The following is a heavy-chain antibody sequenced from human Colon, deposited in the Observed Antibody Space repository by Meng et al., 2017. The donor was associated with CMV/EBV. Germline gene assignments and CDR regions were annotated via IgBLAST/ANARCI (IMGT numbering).Heavy chain of an antibody. D-gene: IGHD6-19*01. CDR2: ISVYHGYT. Sequence: ASVKVSCKSSGYIFNSYGISWVRQAPGQGLEWMGWISVYHGYTNYAQKFQGRITLTTDTSTSTAYMELRSLRSDDTAVYFCTRSSSSGRVSPDPEDYYDYWGQGTLVTVSS. CDR3: TRSSSSGRVSPDPEDYYDY. CDR1: GYIFNSYG. J-gene: IGHJ4*02. V-gene: IGHV1-18*01.